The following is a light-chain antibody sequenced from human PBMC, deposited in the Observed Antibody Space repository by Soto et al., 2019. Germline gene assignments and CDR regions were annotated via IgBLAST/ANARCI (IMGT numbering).Light chain of an antibody. V-gene: IGKV1-39*01. Sequence: IQMTQSPSSLSASVGDRVTITCRASQSISSHLNWYQQKPGTAPKLLIYVASSLQSGVPSRFTGSGSGTDFTLTISSLQPEDSAIYYCQQIDSTPYTFGQGTTLEIK. CDR1: QSISSH. J-gene: IGKJ2*01. CDR2: VAS. CDR3: QQIDSTPYT.